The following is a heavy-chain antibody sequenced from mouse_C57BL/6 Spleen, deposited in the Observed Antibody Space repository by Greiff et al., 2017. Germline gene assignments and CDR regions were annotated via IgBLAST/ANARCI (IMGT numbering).Heavy chain of an antibody. V-gene: IGHV1-47*01. D-gene: IGHD1-1*01. CDR3: ANGLYYGSSYWYFDV. J-gene: IGHJ1*03. Sequence: QVQLKQSGAELVKPGASVKMSCKASGYTFTTYPIEWMKQNHGKSLEWIGNFHPYNDDTKYNEKFKGKATLTVEKSSSTVYLELSRLTSDDSAVYYCANGLYYGSSYWYFDVWGTGTTVTVSS. CDR1: GYTFTTYP. CDR2: FHPYNDDT.